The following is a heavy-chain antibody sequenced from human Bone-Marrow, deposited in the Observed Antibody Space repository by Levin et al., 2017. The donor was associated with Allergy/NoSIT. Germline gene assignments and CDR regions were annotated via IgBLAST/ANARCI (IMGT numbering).Heavy chain of an antibody. Sequence: LSLTCAASGFTFSHYAMHWVRQAPGKGLEWVAVIWYDGSNDNYVDSVKGRFTISRDNSNNTLYLQMSSLRAEDTAVYYCAKSSFSGSTGGLTQWGQGALVTVSS. CDR2: IWYDGSND. J-gene: IGHJ4*02. CDR3: AKSSFSGSTGGLTQ. V-gene: IGHV3-33*06. CDR1: GFTFSHYA. D-gene: IGHD1-26*01.